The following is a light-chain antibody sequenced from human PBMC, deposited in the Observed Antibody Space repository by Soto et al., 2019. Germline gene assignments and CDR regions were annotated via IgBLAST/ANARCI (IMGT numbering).Light chain of an antibody. CDR1: SSDFGGYNY. Sequence: QSVLTQPPSASGSPGQSVTISCTGTSSDFGGYNYVSWYQQHPGKAPKLMIYEVTKRPSGVPDRFSGSKSDNTASLTVSGLQAEDEADYFCCSHAGDNTYVFGTGTKV. V-gene: IGLV2-8*01. CDR3: CSHAGDNTYV. J-gene: IGLJ1*01. CDR2: EVT.